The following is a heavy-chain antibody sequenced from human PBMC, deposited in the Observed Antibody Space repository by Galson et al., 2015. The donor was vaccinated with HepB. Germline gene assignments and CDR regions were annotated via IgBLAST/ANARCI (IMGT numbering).Heavy chain of an antibody. CDR3: ARWGNCRLED. CDR2: INRDGSNK. D-gene: IGHD1-1*01. J-gene: IGHJ4*02. CDR1: GFTFNSYW. V-gene: IGHV3-74*01. Sequence: SLRLSCAASGFTFNSYWMNWVRQAPGKGLVWVSRINRDGSNKNYADSVKGRFTISRDNAKNTLYLQMNSLSAEDTAVYYCARWGNCRLEDWGQGTLVTVSS.